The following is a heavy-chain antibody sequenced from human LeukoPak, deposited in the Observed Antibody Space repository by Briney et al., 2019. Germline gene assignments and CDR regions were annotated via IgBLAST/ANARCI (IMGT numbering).Heavy chain of an antibody. J-gene: IGHJ4*02. CDR2: ISYDGSNK. V-gene: IGHV3-30-3*01. Sequence: GGSLRLSCAASGFTFSSYAMHWVRQAPGKGLEWVAVISYDGSNKYCADSVKGRFTISRDNSKNTLYLQMNSLRAEDTAVYYCARGDGSGWSGDYWGQGTLVTVSS. D-gene: IGHD6-19*01. CDR3: ARGDGSGWSGDY. CDR1: GFTFSSYA.